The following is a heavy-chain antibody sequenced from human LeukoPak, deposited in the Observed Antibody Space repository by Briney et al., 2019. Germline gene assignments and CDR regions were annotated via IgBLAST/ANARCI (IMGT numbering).Heavy chain of an antibody. V-gene: IGHV1-69*01. D-gene: IGHD2-21*01. CDR1: GGTFRTSG. J-gene: IGHJ5*02. CDR2: VIPVFGTS. CDR3: ATSEDPVAIPIT. Sequence: SVTVSCKASGGTFRTSGVNWVRQAPGQRLEWMGCVIPVFGTSNYAEKFQDRVTITADESTSTAYMELNSLTSEDTAVYYCATSEDPVAIPITWGQGTLVSVSS.